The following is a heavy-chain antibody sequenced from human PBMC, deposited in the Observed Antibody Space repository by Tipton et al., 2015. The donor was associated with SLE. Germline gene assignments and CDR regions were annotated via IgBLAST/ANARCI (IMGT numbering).Heavy chain of an antibody. CDR3: AKDYYDSSEGDY. CDR1: GFTFSSYG. V-gene: IGHV3-30*02. CDR2: IRYDGSNK. J-gene: IGHJ4*02. Sequence: GSLRLSCAASGFTFSSYGMHWVRQAPGKGLEWVAFIRYDGSNKYYADSVKGRFTISRDNSKNTLYLQMNSLRAEDTAVYYCAKDYYDSSEGDYWGQGTLVTVSS. D-gene: IGHD3-22*01.